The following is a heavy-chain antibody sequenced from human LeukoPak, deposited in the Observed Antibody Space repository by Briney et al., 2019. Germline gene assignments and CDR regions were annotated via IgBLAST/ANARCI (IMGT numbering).Heavy chain of an antibody. J-gene: IGHJ1*01. CDR1: GFTFSKYA. V-gene: IGHV3-23*01. Sequence: GGSLRLSCAASGFTFSKYAMGWVRQAPGKGLEWVSTISGSRGNTYYPDLEEGRFTISRDNSKNTLYLQMSSLRAEDTAVHCCVVSDCRNATALFATWGQGALGTASP. CDR3: VVSDCRNATALFAT. D-gene: IGHD2-15*01. CDR2: ISGSRGNT.